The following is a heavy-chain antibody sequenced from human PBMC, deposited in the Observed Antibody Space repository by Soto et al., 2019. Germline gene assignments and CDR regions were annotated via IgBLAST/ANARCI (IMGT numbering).Heavy chain of an antibody. CDR3: ARETYYDFWSGYDPYDYYGMDV. D-gene: IGHD3-3*01. CDR1: GDSVSSNSAA. Sequence: PSQTLSLTCAISGDSVSSNSAAWNWIRQSPSRGLEWLGRTYYRSKWYNDYAVSVKSRITINPDTSKNQFSLQLNSVTPEDTAVYYCARETYYDFWSGYDPYDYYGMDVWGQGTTVTVSS. J-gene: IGHJ6*02. V-gene: IGHV6-1*01. CDR2: TYYRSKWYN.